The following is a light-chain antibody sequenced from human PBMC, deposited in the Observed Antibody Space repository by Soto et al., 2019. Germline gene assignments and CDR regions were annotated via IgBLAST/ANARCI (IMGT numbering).Light chain of an antibody. J-gene: IGKJ5*01. Sequence: ESEMRRAGDTRSASPGARATQSCRASQSVSSNLAWYQQKPGQAPRLLIYGASTRATGIPARFSGSGSGTEFTLTISSLQSEDCAVYSCQQYNNWPPITFGQGTRLEIK. CDR1: QSVSSN. V-gene: IGKV3-15*01. CDR3: QQYNNWPPIT. CDR2: GAS.